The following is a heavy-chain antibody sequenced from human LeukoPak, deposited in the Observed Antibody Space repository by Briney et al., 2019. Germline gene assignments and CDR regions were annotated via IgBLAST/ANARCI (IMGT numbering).Heavy chain of an antibody. D-gene: IGHD6-19*01. J-gene: IGHJ4*02. Sequence: ASVNVSCKASGYTFTSYGISWVRQAPGQGLEWMGWISAYNGNTNYAQKLQGRVTMTTDTSTSTAYMELRSLRSDDTAVYYCARSTALLGSGWYYFDYWGQGTLVTVSS. CDR3: ARSTALLGSGWYYFDY. V-gene: IGHV1-18*01. CDR1: GYTFTSYG. CDR2: ISAYNGNT.